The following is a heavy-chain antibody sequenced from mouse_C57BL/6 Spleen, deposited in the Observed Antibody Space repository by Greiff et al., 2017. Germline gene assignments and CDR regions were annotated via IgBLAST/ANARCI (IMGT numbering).Heavy chain of an antibody. CDR2: FHPYNDDT. J-gene: IGHJ1*03. D-gene: IGHD1-1*01. CDR1: GYTFTTYP. Sequence: VQLQQSGAELVKPGASVKMSCKASGYTFTTYPIEWMKQNHGKSLEWIGNFHPYNDDTKYNEKFKGKATLTVEKSSSTVYLELSRLTSDDSAVYYGARGYYYGSSYWYFDVWGTGTTVTVSS. CDR3: ARGYYYGSSYWYFDV. V-gene: IGHV1-47*01.